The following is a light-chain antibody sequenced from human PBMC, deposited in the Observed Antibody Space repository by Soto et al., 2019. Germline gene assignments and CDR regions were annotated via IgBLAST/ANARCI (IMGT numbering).Light chain of an antibody. V-gene: IGLV2-8*01. Sequence: QSALTQPPSASGSPGQSVTISCTGTKSDIGVYDFVSWYQHHPGKAPRLIIYEVVQRPSGVPDRFSGSKSGNTASLTVSGLQAADEADYFCSAWDDSLGGYVFGPGTKVTVL. CDR3: SAWDDSLGGYV. CDR2: EVV. CDR1: KSDIGVYDF. J-gene: IGLJ1*01.